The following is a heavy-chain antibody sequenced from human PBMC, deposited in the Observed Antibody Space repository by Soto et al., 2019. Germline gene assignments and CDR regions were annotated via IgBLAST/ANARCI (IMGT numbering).Heavy chain of an antibody. J-gene: IGHJ4*02. Sequence: PSETLSLTCIVSGDSISSVSYYWGWIRQPPGKGLEWIGSVYYSGSPYYNPSLQSRVTISLDTSKNQFSLNLTSVTAADTAIYYCAKVHSALFLYWGPGALVTVSS. V-gene: IGHV4-39*01. CDR1: GDSISSVSYY. CDR2: VYYSGSP. D-gene: IGHD5-18*01. CDR3: AKVHSALFLY.